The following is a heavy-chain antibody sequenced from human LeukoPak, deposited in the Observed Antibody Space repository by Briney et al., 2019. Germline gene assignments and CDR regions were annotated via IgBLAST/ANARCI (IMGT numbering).Heavy chain of an antibody. V-gene: IGHV3-30*03. Sequence: GGSLRLSGSASGFIFSDYGRHGVRQAPGKGREGVAVISYDGSNKYYADSVKGRFTISRDNSKNTLYLQMNSLRAEDTAVYYCAGGHYYDSSGYHEEIDYWGQGTLVTVSS. CDR2: ISYDGSNK. J-gene: IGHJ4*02. CDR1: GFIFSDYG. CDR3: AGGHYYDSSGYHEEIDY. D-gene: IGHD3-22*01.